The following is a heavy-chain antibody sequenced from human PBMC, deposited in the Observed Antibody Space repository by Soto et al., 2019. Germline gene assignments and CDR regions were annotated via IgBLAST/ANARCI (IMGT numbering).Heavy chain of an antibody. CDR3: AIDVPDRLGAAAHWFDP. CDR2: IWCDGSEK. CDR1: GFTFDSCG. Sequence: QEQLVESGGGVVQPGSSLTLTCAASGFTFDSCGMHWVRQAPGKGLEWVAIIWCDGSEKFYADSVKGRISISRDNSKNTVVVQMNSLRVEATAVYYCAIDVPDRLGAAAHWFDPRAQGPLVTVS. J-gene: IGHJ5*02. V-gene: IGHV3-33*08. D-gene: IGHD6-13*01.